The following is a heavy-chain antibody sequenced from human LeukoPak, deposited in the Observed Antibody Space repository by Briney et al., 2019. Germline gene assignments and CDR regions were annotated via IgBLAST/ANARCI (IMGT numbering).Heavy chain of an antibody. Sequence: GGSLRLSCAASGFTFSSYSMNWVRQAPGKGLEWVSSINSSSSYIYYADSVKGRFTISRDNAKNSLYLQMNSLRAEDTAVYYCARVLRYFDWFGPNDAFDIWGQGTMVTVSS. CDR3: ARVLRYFDWFGPNDAFDI. V-gene: IGHV3-21*01. CDR2: INSSSSYI. CDR1: GFTFSSYS. D-gene: IGHD3-9*01. J-gene: IGHJ3*02.